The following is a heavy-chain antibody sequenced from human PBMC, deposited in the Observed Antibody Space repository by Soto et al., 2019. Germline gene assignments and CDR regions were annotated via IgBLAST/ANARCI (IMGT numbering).Heavy chain of an antibody. CDR3: ARDSRGCLNY. V-gene: IGHV4-4*02. Sequence: NPSETLSLTCAVSGDSINISHWWNWVRQPPGKGLEWIGEISHSGSAKYNSSLKSRVTILVDRSKNQFSLRLNSVTAADTAVYYCARDSRGCLNYWGQGTLVTVSS. D-gene: IGHD3-22*01. CDR1: GDSINISHW. CDR2: ISHSGSA. J-gene: IGHJ4*02.